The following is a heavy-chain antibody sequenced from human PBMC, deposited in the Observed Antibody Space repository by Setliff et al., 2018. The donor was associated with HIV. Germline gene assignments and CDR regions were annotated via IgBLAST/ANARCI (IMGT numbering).Heavy chain of an antibody. J-gene: IGHJ3*02. CDR1: GGSISRSSYY. CDR3: AMSYCSSGSCYPKDAFDI. D-gene: IGHD2-15*01. CDR2: IYYSGST. Sequence: SETLSLTCTVSGGSISRSSYYWGWIRQPPGKGLEWIGNIYYSGSTYYSPSLKSRVTISVDTSENQLSLHLSSVTAADTAVYYCAMSYCSSGSCYPKDAFDIWGQGTMVTVSS. V-gene: IGHV4-39*01.